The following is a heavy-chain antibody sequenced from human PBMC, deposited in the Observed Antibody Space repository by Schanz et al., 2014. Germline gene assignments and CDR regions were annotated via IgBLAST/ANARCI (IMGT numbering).Heavy chain of an antibody. Sequence: QVHLVQSGAEVKRPGASVKVSCKASEYSFTSYSMHWVRQAPGQRLEWMGWINTGSCDTKYSQNFQGRVTITRDTSASTAYMELSSLRSEDTAVYSCARGIGGYGANNYFDYWGQGTLVTVSS. V-gene: IGHV1-3*04. CDR1: EYSFTSYS. D-gene: IGHD5-12*01. CDR2: INTGSCDT. J-gene: IGHJ4*02. CDR3: ARGIGGYGANNYFDY.